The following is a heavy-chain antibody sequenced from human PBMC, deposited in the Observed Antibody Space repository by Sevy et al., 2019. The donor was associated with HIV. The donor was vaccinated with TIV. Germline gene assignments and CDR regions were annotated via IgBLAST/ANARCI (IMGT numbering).Heavy chain of an antibody. V-gene: IGHV3-48*01. CDR2: ISSSSSTI. J-gene: IGHJ6*02. CDR3: ARDIEAYYYYDSSGYYYYYYGMDV. CDR1: GFTFSSYS. Sequence: GGSLRLSCAASGFTFSSYSMNWVRQAPGKGLEWVSYISSSSSTIYYADSEKGRFTISRDNAKNSLYLQMNSLRAEDTAVYYCARDIEAYYYYDSSGYYYYYYGMDVWGQGTTVTVSS. D-gene: IGHD3-22*01.